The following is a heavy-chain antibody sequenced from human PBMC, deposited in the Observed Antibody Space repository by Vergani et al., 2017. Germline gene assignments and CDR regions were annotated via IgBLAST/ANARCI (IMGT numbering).Heavy chain of an antibody. CDR3: ARVVYYDFWSGYWGYYMDV. D-gene: IGHD3-3*01. Sequence: QLQLQESGPGLVKPSETLSLTCTVSGGSISSYYWSWIRQPPGQGLEWIGYIYYSGSTNYNPSLKSRVTISVDTSKNQFSLKRSSVTAADTAVYYCARVVYYDFWSGYWGYYMDVWGKGTTVTVSS. CDR2: IYYSGST. CDR1: GGSISSYY. J-gene: IGHJ6*03. V-gene: IGHV4-59*01.